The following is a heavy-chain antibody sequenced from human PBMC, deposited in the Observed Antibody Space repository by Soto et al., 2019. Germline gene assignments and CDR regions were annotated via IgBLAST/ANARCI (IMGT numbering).Heavy chain of an antibody. CDR1: GGTFSSYA. Sequence: GASVKVSCKASGGTFSSYAISWVRQVPGQRLEWVGGIIPIFGTANYAQKFQGRVTITADESTSTAYMELSSLRSEDTAVYYCARDSRFLEWLSRYYYYYGMDVWGQGTTVTVSS. CDR2: IIPIFGTA. V-gene: IGHV1-69*13. CDR3: ARDSRFLEWLSRYYYYYGMDV. J-gene: IGHJ6*02. D-gene: IGHD3-3*01.